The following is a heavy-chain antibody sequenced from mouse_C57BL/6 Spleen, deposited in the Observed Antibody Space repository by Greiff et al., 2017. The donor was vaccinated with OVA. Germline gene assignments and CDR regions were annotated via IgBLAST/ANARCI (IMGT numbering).Heavy chain of an antibody. CDR3: ARWGYYGTDY. CDR2: INPSTGGT. CDR1: GYSFPGYY. Sequence: VQLQQSGPELVKPGASVKISCKASGYSFPGYYMNWVKQSPEKSLEWIGEINPSTGGTTYNQKFKAKATLTVDKSSSTAYMQLKSLTSEDSAVYYCARWGYYGTDYWGQGTSVTVSS. J-gene: IGHJ4*01. V-gene: IGHV1-42*01.